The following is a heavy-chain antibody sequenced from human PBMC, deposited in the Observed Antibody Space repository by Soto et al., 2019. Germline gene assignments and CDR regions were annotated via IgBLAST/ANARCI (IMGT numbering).Heavy chain of an antibody. J-gene: IGHJ6*02. CDR2: ISSGGSA. D-gene: IGHD3-9*01. V-gene: IGHV3-66*01. Sequence: GGSLRLSCAASGFTVSSNYMSWVRQAPGKGLDWVSLISSGGSAYYADSVKGRFTISRDTSKNTLSLQMNSLRVEDTAVYYCARDRDILTGPYGMDVWGQGTTVTVSS. CDR1: GFTVSSNY. CDR3: ARDRDILTGPYGMDV.